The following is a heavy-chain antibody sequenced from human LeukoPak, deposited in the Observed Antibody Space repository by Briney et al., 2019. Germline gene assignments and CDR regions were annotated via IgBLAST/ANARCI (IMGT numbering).Heavy chain of an antibody. V-gene: IGHV4-4*07. J-gene: IGHJ4*02. Sequence: SETLSLTCTVSDGSISSYYRTWIRQPAGKGLEWIGRINSSGSTNYNPSLKSRVTLSVDTSKNQFSLKLSSVTAADTAVYYCERAGDGYTSDYWGQGTLVTVSS. CDR1: DGSISSYY. D-gene: IGHD5-24*01. CDR2: INSSGST. CDR3: ERAGDGYTSDY.